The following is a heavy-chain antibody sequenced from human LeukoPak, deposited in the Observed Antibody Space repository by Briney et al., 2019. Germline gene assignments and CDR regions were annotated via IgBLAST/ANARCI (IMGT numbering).Heavy chain of an antibody. Sequence: GASVKVSCKASRYTFTGYYMHWVRQAPGQGLEWMGWINPNSGDTNYAQKFQGRVTMTRDTSISTANMELRRLTSDDTAVYYCARGGIVVVPPASVFGPWGQGTLVTVSS. CDR3: ARGGIVVVPPASVFGP. V-gene: IGHV1-2*02. D-gene: IGHD2-2*01. CDR2: INPNSGDT. CDR1: RYTFTGYY. J-gene: IGHJ5*02.